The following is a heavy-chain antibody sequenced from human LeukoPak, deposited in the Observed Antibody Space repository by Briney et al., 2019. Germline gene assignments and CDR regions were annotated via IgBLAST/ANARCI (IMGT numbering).Heavy chain of an antibody. CDR3: ARGWSGFVHYYYVDV. D-gene: IGHD3-3*01. V-gene: IGHV1-18*01. CDR2: ISAYNGNT. J-gene: IGHJ6*03. Sequence: GASVKVSCKTSGYTFTTYGISWVRQAPGQGLEWMGWISAYNGNTNYAQKLQGRVTMTTDTSTSTAYMELRSLRSDDTAVYYCARGWSGFVHYYYVDVWGKGTTVTISS. CDR1: GYTFTTYG.